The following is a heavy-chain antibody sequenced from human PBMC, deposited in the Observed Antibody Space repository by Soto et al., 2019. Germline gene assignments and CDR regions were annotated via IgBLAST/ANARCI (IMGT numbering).Heavy chain of an antibody. CDR3: ARGEVDTAMVFGYYYYGMDV. CDR2: IIPIFGTA. D-gene: IGHD5-18*01. CDR1: GGTFSSYA. J-gene: IGHJ6*02. V-gene: IGHV1-69*13. Sequence: AASVKVSCKASGGTFSSYAISWVRQAPGQGLEWMGGIIPIFGTANYAQKFQGRVTITADESTSTAYMELRSLRSEDTAVYYCARGEVDTAMVFGYYYYGMDVWGQGTTVTVSS.